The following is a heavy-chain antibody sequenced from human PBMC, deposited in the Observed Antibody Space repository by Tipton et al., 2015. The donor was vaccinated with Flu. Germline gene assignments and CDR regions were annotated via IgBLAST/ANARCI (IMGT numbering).Heavy chain of an antibody. CDR1: GYSFTNYW. CDR3: TAVAGISIDY. Sequence: LVQSGAEVKKPGESLKISCKASGYSFTNYWIAWVRQMPGKGLEWMGIIYPGDSDTRYRPSFQGQVTISADKSISTAYLQWSSLTASDTAMYYCTAVAGISIDYWGQGTRVTVSS. J-gene: IGHJ4*02. CDR2: IYPGDSDT. D-gene: IGHD6-19*01. V-gene: IGHV5-51*03.